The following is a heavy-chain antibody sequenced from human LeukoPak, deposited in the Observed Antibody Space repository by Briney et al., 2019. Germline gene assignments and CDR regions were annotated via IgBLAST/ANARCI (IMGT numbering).Heavy chain of an antibody. V-gene: IGHV1-2*02. Sequence: ASVKVSCKASGYTFTGYYMHWVRQAPGQGLEWMGWINPNSGGTNYAQKFQGRVTMTRDTSISTAYMELSRLRCDDTAVYYCARPGAYYDWFDPWGQGTLVTVSS. CDR1: GYTFTGYY. CDR2: INPNSGGT. J-gene: IGHJ5*02. D-gene: IGHD3-3*01. CDR3: ARPGAYYDWFDP.